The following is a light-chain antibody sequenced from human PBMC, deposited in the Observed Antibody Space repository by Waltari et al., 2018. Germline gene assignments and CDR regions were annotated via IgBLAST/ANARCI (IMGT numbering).Light chain of an antibody. V-gene: IGLV4-69*01. CDR2: LNSDGSH. CDR1: SGHSSSA. Sequence: QLVLTQSPSASASLGASVKLTCTLSSGHSSSAIAWPQQKPEKGPRYLMTLNSDGSHNKGDGIPDRFSGSSSGAERYLTISSLQSEDEADYYCQTWGDGTVVFGGGTKLTVL. CDR3: QTWGDGTVV. J-gene: IGLJ2*01.